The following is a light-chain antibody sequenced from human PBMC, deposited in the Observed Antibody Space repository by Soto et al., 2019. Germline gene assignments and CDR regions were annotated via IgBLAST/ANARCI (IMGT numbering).Light chain of an antibody. CDR1: SSDVGGYNY. J-gene: IGLJ3*02. Sequence: QSALTQPASVSGSPGQSITISCTGTSSDVGGYNYVSWYQQHPGKAPKLMIFEVSNRPSGVSYRFSGSKSDNTASLTISGLQAEDEAEYFCSSYTTRSTGVVGGGTKLTVL. CDR2: EVS. CDR3: SSYTTRSTGV. V-gene: IGLV2-14*01.